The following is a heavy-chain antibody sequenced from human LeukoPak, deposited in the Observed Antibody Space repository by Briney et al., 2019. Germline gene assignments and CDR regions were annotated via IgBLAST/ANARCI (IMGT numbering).Heavy chain of an antibody. D-gene: IGHD3-10*01. CDR1: GFTFSSYW. CDR2: IKSDGRTT. CDR3: ARGYGSGSSHLGY. J-gene: IGHJ4*02. Sequence: GGSLRLSCAASGFTFSSYWMHWVRQAPGEGLVWVSRIKSDGRTTSYADSVKGRFTISRDNGKNTLYLQMNSLRGEDTAVYYCARGYGSGSSHLGYWGQGTLVTVSS. V-gene: IGHV3-74*01.